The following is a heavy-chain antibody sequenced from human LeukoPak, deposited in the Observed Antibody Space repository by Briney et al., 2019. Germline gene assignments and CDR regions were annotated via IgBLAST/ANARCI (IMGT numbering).Heavy chain of an antibody. CDR2: INPSGGST. CDR3: ARGTSTGGMY. CDR1: GYIFTTFS. V-gene: IGHV1-46*01. D-gene: IGHD1-26*01. J-gene: IGHJ4*02. Sequence: GASVKVSCKASGYIFTTFSMNWVRQAPGQGLEWMGIINPSGGSTSYAQKFQGRVTMTRDTSTSTVYMELSSLRSEDTAVYYCARGTSTGGMYWGQGTLVTVSS.